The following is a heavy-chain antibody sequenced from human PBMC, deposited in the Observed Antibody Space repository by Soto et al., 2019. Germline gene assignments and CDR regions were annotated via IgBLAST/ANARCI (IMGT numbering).Heavy chain of an antibody. Sequence: GXSVKVSCKASVYTFTGYYMHWVRQAPGQGLEWMGWINPNSGGTNYAQKFQGRVTMTRDTSISTAYMELSRLRSDDTAVYYCATAFPESSRWARDDAFDIWGQGTMVTASS. V-gene: IGHV1-2*02. CDR2: INPNSGGT. CDR3: ATAFPESSRWARDDAFDI. D-gene: IGHD6-13*01. CDR1: VYTFTGYY. J-gene: IGHJ3*02.